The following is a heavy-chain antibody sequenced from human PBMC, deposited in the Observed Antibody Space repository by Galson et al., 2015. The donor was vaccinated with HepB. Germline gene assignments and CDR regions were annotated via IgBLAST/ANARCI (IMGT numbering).Heavy chain of an antibody. J-gene: IGHJ4*02. CDR2: IKEDGNEK. Sequence: SLRLSCAASRFMFSNYAMTWVRQAPGKGLEWVASIKEDGNEKQYVDSVKGRFTISRDNAKNLLYLQMNSLRVEDTAVYYCAKALRGGRITIFGVVIMGFDYWGQGTLVTVSS. CDR3: AKALRGGRITIFGVVIMGFDY. D-gene: IGHD3-3*01. CDR1: RFMFSNYA. V-gene: IGHV3-7*03.